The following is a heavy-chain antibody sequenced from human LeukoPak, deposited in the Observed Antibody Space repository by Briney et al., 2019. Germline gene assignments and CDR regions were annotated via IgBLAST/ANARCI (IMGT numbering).Heavy chain of an antibody. Sequence: GGSLRLSCAASGFTFSSNGMHWIRQAPGKGLECVAFIQNDGNNKKYADSVKGRFTISRDNSKNTLYLQMNSLRAEDTAVYYCARDWGTSSLYLVNWGQGTLVTVSS. V-gene: IGHV3-30*02. CDR3: ARDWGTSSLYLVN. CDR2: IQNDGNNK. D-gene: IGHD6-6*01. CDR1: GFTFSSNG. J-gene: IGHJ4*02.